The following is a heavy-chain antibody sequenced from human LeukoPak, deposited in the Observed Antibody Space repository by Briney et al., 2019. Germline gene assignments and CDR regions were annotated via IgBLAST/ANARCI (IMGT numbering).Heavy chain of an antibody. CDR1: GFTFTNYP. J-gene: IGHJ4*02. D-gene: IGHD4-17*01. CDR3: ARDPGTVTTLFDN. Sequence: GGSLRLSCAASGFTFTNYPMHWVRQAPGKGLEWVAVLWSDGIKTDYADSVKGRFTISRDDSKNTLYLHMNSLRVDDTAVYYCARDPGTVTTLFDNWGQGTLVTVSS. V-gene: IGHV3-33*01. CDR2: LWSDGIKT.